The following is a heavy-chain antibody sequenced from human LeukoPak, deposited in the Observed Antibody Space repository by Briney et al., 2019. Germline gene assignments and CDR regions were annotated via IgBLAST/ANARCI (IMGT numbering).Heavy chain of an antibody. CDR1: GYSFTSYW. Sequence: GESLRISGKGSGYSFTSYWITWVRQMPGKGLEWMGGVDPGDSYIKYSPSFQGHVTISADKSISTAYLHWSSLKASDTAMYYCARHRRVSNFDYWGQGTLVTVSS. V-gene: IGHV5-10-1*01. J-gene: IGHJ4*02. CDR3: ARHRRVSNFDY. CDR2: VDPGDSYI. D-gene: IGHD3-16*02.